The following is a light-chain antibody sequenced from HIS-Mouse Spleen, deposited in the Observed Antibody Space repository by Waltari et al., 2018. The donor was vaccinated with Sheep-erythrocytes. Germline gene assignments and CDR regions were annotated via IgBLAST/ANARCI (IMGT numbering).Light chain of an antibody. V-gene: IGLV1-44*01. CDR1: SSNTGSNT. CDR3: AAWDDSLNGVV. CDR2: SNN. Sequence: QSVLTQPPSASGTPGQRVTISCSGSSSNTGSNTVTWYQQLPGTAPKLLISSNNHRPSGVPDRFSGSKSGTSASLAISGLQSEDEADYYCAAWDDSLNGVVFGGGTKLTVL. J-gene: IGLJ2*01.